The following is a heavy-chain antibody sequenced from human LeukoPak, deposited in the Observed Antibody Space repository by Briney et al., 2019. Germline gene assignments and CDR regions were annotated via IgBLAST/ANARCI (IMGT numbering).Heavy chain of an antibody. CDR2: IYTSGST. J-gene: IGHJ6*03. V-gene: IGHV4-61*02. CDR1: GGSISSGSYY. CDR3: ARAGVGQLYYYYMDV. D-gene: IGHD1/OR15-1a*01. Sequence: SQTLSLTCTVSGGSISSGSYYWSWIRQPAGKGLEWIGRIYTSGSTNYNPSLKSRVTISVDTSKNQFSLKLSSVTAADTAVYYCARAGVGQLYYYYMDVWGEGTTVTVSS.